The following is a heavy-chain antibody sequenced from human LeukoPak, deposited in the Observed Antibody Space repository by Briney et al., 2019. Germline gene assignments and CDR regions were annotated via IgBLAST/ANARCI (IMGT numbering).Heavy chain of an antibody. D-gene: IGHD3-10*01. CDR2: IYHSGST. CDR3: ARGTGSYSSGFDY. V-gene: IGHV4-59*01. Sequence: SETLSLTCTVSGGSISSYYWSWIRQPPGKGLEWIGYIYHSGSTNYNPSLKSRVTISVDTPKNQFSLKLSSVTAADTAVYYCARGTGSYSSGFDYWGQGTLVTVSS. CDR1: GGSISSYY. J-gene: IGHJ4*02.